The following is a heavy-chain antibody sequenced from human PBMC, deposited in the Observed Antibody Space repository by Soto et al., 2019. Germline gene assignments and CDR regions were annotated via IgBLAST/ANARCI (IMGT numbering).Heavy chain of an antibody. CDR2: IKQDGSEK. CDR3: AREFVYGDYGEA. J-gene: IGHJ4*02. Sequence: GGSLRLSCAASGFSFSNYWMSWVRQAPGKGLEWVAKIKQDGSEKDYVDSVKGRFTISRDNAKNSLYLQMNSLRAEDTAVYYCAREFVYGDYGEAWGQGTLVTVSS. V-gene: IGHV3-7*01. D-gene: IGHD4-17*01. CDR1: GFSFSNYW.